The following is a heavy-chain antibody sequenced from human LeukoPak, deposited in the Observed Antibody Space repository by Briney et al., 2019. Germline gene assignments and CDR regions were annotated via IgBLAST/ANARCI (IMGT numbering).Heavy chain of an antibody. Sequence: SQTLSLTCAVSGSSISSGGYSWSWIRQPPGKGLEWIGYIYHSGSTYYNPSLKSRVTISVDRSKNQFSLKLSSVTAADTAVYYCARGSSGGTAAFDIWGQGTMVTVSS. CDR2: IYHSGST. CDR1: GSSISSGGYS. V-gene: IGHV4-30-2*01. CDR3: ARGSSGGTAAFDI. J-gene: IGHJ3*02. D-gene: IGHD6-13*01.